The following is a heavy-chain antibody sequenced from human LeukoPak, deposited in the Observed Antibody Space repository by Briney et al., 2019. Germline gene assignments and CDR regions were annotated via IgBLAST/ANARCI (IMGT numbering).Heavy chain of an antibody. CDR2: MNPNSGNA. J-gene: IGHJ4*02. CDR1: GYTFTTYD. Sequence: VSVKVSCKASGYTFTTYDLNWVRQATGQGFECMGWMNPNSGNAGYAQKFQGRVTMTRNTSISTAYMELSNLTSEDTAVYYCARRIRGAPTDYWGQGTLVTVSS. V-gene: IGHV1-8*01. CDR3: ARRIRGAPTDY. D-gene: IGHD3-10*01.